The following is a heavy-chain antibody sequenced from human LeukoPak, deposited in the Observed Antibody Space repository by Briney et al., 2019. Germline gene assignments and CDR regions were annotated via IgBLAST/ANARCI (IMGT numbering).Heavy chain of an antibody. CDR3: ARGRQLVLYYFDY. CDR1: GGTFSSYA. Sequence: ASVKVSCKASGGTFSSYAISWVRQAPGQGLEWMGGIIPIFGTANYAQKFQGRVTITADESTSTAYMELISLTFEDTAVYYCARGRQLVLYYFDYWGQGTLVTVSS. CDR2: IIPIFGTA. D-gene: IGHD6-6*01. J-gene: IGHJ4*02. V-gene: IGHV1-69*13.